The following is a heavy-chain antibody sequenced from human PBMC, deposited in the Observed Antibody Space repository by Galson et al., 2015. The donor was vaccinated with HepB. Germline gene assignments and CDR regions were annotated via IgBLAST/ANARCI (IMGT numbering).Heavy chain of an antibody. V-gene: IGHV1-69*13. CDR3: AREAAGTFNVGSWFDP. J-gene: IGHJ5*02. Sequence: SVKVSCKASGGTFSSYAISWVRQAPGQGLEWMGGIIPIFGTANYAQKFQGRVTITADESTSTAYMELSSLRSEDTAVYYCAREAAGTFNVGSWFDPWGQGTLVTVSS. D-gene: IGHD6-13*01. CDR1: GGTFSSYA. CDR2: IIPIFGTA.